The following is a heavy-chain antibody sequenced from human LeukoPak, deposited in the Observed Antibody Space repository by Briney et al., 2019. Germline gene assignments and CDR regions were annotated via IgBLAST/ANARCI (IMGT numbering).Heavy chain of an antibody. D-gene: IGHD3-16*01. Sequence: GGSLRLSCAASGFTFSDSYMTWVRQAPGKGVEWVAYISGSGHDINYSDSVKGRFTISRDNAKNSLYLQMNSLRAEDTALYYCANAGGRWWQFDYWGQGTLVTVSS. J-gene: IGHJ4*02. V-gene: IGHV3-11*01. CDR1: GFTFSDSY. CDR3: ANAGGRWWQFDY. CDR2: ISGSGHDI.